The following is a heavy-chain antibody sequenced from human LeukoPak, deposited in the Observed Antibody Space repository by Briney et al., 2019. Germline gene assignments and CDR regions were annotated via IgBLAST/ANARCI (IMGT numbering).Heavy chain of an antibody. D-gene: IGHD3-22*01. V-gene: IGHV1-2*04. Sequence: ASVKVSCKASGYTFTGYYMHWVRQAPGQGLEWMGWINPNSGGTNYAQKFQGWVTMTRDTSISTAYMELSRLRSDDTAVYYCARDRTYDSSGYYYYYGMDVWGQGTTVTDSS. CDR1: GYTFTGYY. CDR2: INPNSGGT. J-gene: IGHJ6*02. CDR3: ARDRTYDSSGYYYYYGMDV.